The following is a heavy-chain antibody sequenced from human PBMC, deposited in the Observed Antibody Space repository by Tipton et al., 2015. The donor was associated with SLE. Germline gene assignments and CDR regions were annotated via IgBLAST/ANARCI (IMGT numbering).Heavy chain of an antibody. CDR2: IYTSGST. D-gene: IGHD3-3*01. CDR1: GGSISSYY. J-gene: IGHJ6*03. CDR3: ARDPPFWSGYYGDYYYMDV. Sequence: TLSLTCTVSGGSISSYYWSWIRQPPGKGLEWIGYIYTSGSTNYNPSLKSRVTISVDTSKNQFSLKVSSVTAADTAVYYCARDPPFWSGYYGDYYYMDVWGKGTTVTVSS. V-gene: IGHV4-4*08.